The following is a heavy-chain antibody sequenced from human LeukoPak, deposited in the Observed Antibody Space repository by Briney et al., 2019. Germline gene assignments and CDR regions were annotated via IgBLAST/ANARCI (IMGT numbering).Heavy chain of an antibody. J-gene: IGHJ4*02. Sequence: PGGSLRLSCAASVFIFSDFSMSWVRQAPWKGLEWVSGMSASGSHTHSADFVKGRFTISRDNFKDTLYLQMNGLRVEDTAVYYCAKVRSGNNYYFDYWGQGTLVTVSS. CDR1: VFIFSDFS. CDR3: AKVRSGNNYYFDY. V-gene: IGHV3-23*01. CDR2: MSASGSHT. D-gene: IGHD1/OR15-1a*01.